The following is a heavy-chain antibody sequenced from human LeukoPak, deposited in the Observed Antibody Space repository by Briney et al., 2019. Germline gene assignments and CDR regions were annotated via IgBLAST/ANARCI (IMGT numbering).Heavy chain of an antibody. CDR3: ARHCSSTSCPSASCYYGLDV. V-gene: IGHV4-59*08. Sequence: SETLSLTCTVSGGSMSSYYWSWIRQPPGKGLEWIAYIYYSGSTKYNPSLKSRVTISVDTSQSQFSLKLSSVTAADTAVYYCARHCSSTSCPSASCYYGLDVWGQGTTVTVSS. CDR2: IYYSGST. CDR1: GGSMSSYY. D-gene: IGHD2-2*01. J-gene: IGHJ6*02.